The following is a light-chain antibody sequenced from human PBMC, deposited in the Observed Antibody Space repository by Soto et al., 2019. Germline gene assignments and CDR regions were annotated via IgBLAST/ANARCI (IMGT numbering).Light chain of an antibody. CDR1: QSLTNNY. J-gene: IGKJ1*01. Sequence: EIVLTQSPGTLSLSPGERATLSCRASQSLTNNYFAWYQQKPGRALRLLIDGASTRATGIPDRFSGSGSGRDFTVTISRLEPEGVAVYYCQQYEAVVTFGQGTKVEI. CDR3: QQYEAVVT. CDR2: GAS. V-gene: IGKV3-20*01.